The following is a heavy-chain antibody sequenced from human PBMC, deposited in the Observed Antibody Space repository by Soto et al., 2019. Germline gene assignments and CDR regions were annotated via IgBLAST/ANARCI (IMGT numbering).Heavy chain of an antibody. CDR3: ARDRGSGWPFDY. Sequence: EVQLVESGGGLVKPGVSLRLSCAASGFTFSSYSMNWVRQAPGKGLEWVSSISSSSSYIYYADSVKGRFTISRDNAKNSLYLQMNSLRAEDTAVYYCARDRGSGWPFDYWGKGTLLTVSS. J-gene: IGHJ4*02. V-gene: IGHV3-21*01. D-gene: IGHD6-19*01. CDR2: ISSSSSYI. CDR1: GFTFSSYS.